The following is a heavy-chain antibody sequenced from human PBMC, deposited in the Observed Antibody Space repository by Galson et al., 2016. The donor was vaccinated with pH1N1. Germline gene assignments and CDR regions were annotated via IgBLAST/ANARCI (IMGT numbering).Heavy chain of an antibody. CDR2: IYWDDDK. Sequence: PALVKPTQTLTLTCTFSGFSLSTSGVGVGWIRQPPGKALEWLALIYWDDDKRYSPSLKSRLTITKDTSKNRVVLTMTNMDPVDTATYYCAHSAYGDFGDYFDYWGQGTLVTVSS. CDR3: AHSAYGDFGDYFDY. CDR1: GFSLSTSGVG. D-gene: IGHD4-17*01. J-gene: IGHJ4*02. V-gene: IGHV2-5*02.